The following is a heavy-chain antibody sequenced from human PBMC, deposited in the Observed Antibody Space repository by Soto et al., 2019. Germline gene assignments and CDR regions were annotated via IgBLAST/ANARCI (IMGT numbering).Heavy chain of an antibody. V-gene: IGHV3-30*18. J-gene: IGHJ5*02. CDR3: AKGDWFDP. Sequence: QVQLVESGGGVVQPGRSLRLSCAASGFTFSNYGIHWVRQAPGKGLEWVAVISYDGSNKYYADSVKGRFTISRDNSKNSLYLQMNSLRADDTAVYYCAKGDWFDPWGQGTLVTVCS. CDR1: GFTFSNYG. CDR2: ISYDGSNK.